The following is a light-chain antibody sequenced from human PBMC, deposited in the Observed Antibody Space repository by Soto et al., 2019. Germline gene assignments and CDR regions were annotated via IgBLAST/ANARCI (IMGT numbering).Light chain of an antibody. CDR3: QQYDNLPTVT. Sequence: DIQMTQSPSSLSASVGDRVTITCQASQDISNYLNWYQQKPGKAPKLLIYDASNLETGVPSRFSGSGSGTDFTFTISSLQPEDIVTYYCQQYDNLPTVTFGGGTKVEIK. CDR1: QDISNY. V-gene: IGKV1-33*01. CDR2: DAS. J-gene: IGKJ4*01.